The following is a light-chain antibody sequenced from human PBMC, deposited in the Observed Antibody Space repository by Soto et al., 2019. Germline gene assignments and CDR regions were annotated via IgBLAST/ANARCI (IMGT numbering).Light chain of an antibody. CDR1: QDIRKY. Sequence: DIQMTQSPSSVSASIGDTVTITCRASQDIRKYLNWYQQKPGKAPKLLIYDASTLQSGVPSRFSGSGSGTDFTLTISSLQPEDFATYYCQQSYSTPPITFGQGTRLEIK. V-gene: IGKV1-39*01. CDR2: DAS. J-gene: IGKJ5*01. CDR3: QQSYSTPPIT.